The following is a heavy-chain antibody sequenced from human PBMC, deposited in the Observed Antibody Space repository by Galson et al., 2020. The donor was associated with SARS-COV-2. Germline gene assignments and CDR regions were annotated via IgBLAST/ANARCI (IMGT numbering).Heavy chain of an antibody. J-gene: IGHJ5*02. Sequence: SVKVSCKASGGTFSSYAISWVRQAPGQGLEWMGGIIPIFGTANYAQKFQGRVTITADESTSTAYMELSSLRSEDTAVYYCASNGRGGSGSYYNWFDPWGQGTLVTVSS. CDR2: IIPIFGTA. CDR1: GGTFSSYA. D-gene: IGHD3-10*01. CDR3: ASNGRGGSGSYYNWFDP. V-gene: IGHV1-69*13.